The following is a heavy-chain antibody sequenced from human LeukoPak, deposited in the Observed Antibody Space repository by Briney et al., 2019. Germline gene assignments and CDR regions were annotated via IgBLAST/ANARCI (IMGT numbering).Heavy chain of an antibody. J-gene: IGHJ4*02. V-gene: IGHV3-21*06. D-gene: IGHD5-24*01. Sequence: GSLRLSCAASGFTFSSYGMHWVRQAPGKGLEWVSSITSSSRYTFYADSVRGRFTISRDNAKNSLYLQMNSLRAEDTAIYYCARDSGRWLQPFDYWGQGTLVTVSS. CDR2: ITSSSRYT. CDR3: ARDSGRWLQPFDY. CDR1: GFTFSSYG.